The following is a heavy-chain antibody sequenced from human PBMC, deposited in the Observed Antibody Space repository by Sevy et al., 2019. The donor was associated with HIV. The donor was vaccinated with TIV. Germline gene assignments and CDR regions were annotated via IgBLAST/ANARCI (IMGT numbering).Heavy chain of an antibody. CDR1: GVSVTSDTYY. CDR3: AREPYFFDKSGYFWDY. Sequence: SETLSLTCAVSGVSVTSDTYYWSWIRQPPGKGLEWIGYVYHTWSTNYSPSFKSRVTISIDTSKNQFSLWRFSVAAADTAMYYCAREPYFFDKSGYFWDYWGQGILVTVSS. V-gene: IGHV4-61*01. D-gene: IGHD3-22*01. J-gene: IGHJ4*02. CDR2: VYHTWST.